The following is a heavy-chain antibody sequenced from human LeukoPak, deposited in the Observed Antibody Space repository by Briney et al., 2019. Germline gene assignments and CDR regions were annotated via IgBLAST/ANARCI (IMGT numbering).Heavy chain of an antibody. J-gene: IGHJ4*02. V-gene: IGHV3-7*03. CDR3: AKADILTGYYRVGNYYFDY. CDR1: GFTFSSYW. CDR2: IKQDGSEK. Sequence: GGSLRLSCAASGFTFSSYWMSWVRQAPGKGLEWVANIKQDGSEKYYADSVKGRFTISRDNSKNTLYLQMNSLRAEDTAVYYCAKADILTGYYRVGNYYFDYWGQGTLVTVSS. D-gene: IGHD3-9*01.